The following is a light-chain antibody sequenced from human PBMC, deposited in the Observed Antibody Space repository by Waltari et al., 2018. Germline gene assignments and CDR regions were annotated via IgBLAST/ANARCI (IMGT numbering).Light chain of an antibody. CDR1: QSVTRN. V-gene: IGKV3D-15*01. CDR3: QQYNNLQT. Sequence: EIVMTQSPAALSVSPGERATLPCRASQSVTRNLAWYQKKRGHSPRLLIYDASIRATGIPARFSGRGSGTEFTLTISSLQSEDFAVYYCQQYNNLQTFGQGTKLELK. CDR2: DAS. J-gene: IGKJ2*01.